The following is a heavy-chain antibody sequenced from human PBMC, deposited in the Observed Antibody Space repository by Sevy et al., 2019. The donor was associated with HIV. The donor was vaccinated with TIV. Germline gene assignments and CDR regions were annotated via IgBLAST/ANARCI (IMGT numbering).Heavy chain of an antibody. J-gene: IGHJ4*02. D-gene: IGHD2-2*01. CDR2: IYPGDSDT. CDR3: ARYPIVVVPAAEYYFDY. Sequence: GESLKISCKGSGYTFTNYWIGWVRQMPGKGLEWMGIIYPGDSDTRYSPSFQGQVTISADKSTSTAYLQWSSLKASDTAMNYCARYPIVVVPAAEYYFDYWGQGTLVTVSS. CDR1: GYTFTNYW. V-gene: IGHV5-51*01.